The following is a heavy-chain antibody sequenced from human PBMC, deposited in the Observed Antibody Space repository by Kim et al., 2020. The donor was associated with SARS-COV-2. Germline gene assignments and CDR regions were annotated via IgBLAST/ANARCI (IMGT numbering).Heavy chain of an antibody. D-gene: IGHD3-10*01. Sequence: AQKLQGRVTMTTDTSTSTAYMELRSLRSDDTAVYYCARDHYYGSGSYYRYWGQGTLVTVSS. CDR3: ARDHYYGSGSYYRY. V-gene: IGHV1-18*01. J-gene: IGHJ4*02.